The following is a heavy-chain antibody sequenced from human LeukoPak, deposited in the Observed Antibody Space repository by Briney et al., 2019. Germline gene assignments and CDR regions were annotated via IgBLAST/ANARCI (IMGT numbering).Heavy chain of an antibody. Sequence: SETLSLTCAVYGGSFSGYYWSWIRQPPGKGQELIGEINHSGSTNYNPSLKSRVTISVDTSKNQFSLKLSSVTAADTAVYYCARGYCSSTSCYTYGMDVWGQGTTVTVSS. V-gene: IGHV4-34*01. D-gene: IGHD2-2*02. J-gene: IGHJ6*02. CDR3: ARGYCSSTSCYTYGMDV. CDR2: INHSGST. CDR1: GGSFSGYY.